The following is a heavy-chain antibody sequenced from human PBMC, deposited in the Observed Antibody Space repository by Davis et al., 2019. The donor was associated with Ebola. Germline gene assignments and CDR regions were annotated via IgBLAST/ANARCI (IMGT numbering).Heavy chain of an antibody. CDR1: GYTFTGYG. V-gene: IGHV1-18*04. D-gene: IGHD4-17*01. CDR3: ALRLRYYYGMDV. CDR2: ISASNGNT. Sequence: AASVKVSCKASGYTFTGYGISWVRQAPGQGLEWMGWISASNGNTDYAQKLQGRVTMTTDTSTSTAYMELRSLRSDDTAVYYCALRLRYYYGMDVWGQGTTVTVSS. J-gene: IGHJ6*02.